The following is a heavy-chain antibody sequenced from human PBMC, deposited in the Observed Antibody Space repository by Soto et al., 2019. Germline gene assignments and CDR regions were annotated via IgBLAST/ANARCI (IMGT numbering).Heavy chain of an antibody. Sequence: QAHLEQSGAEVKRLGASVKVSCKAPGYTFSDFELNGLRQASGQGPEWMGWMNAKSGDTFFAQRFQGKFNMTWDTSLSTAYMEVGSLTSDDTAMYYCARGNPFNYAGFDVWGQGTTVAVSS. CDR2: MNAKSGDT. D-gene: IGHD3-16*01. CDR1: GYTFSDFE. CDR3: ARGNPFNYAGFDV. J-gene: IGHJ6*02. V-gene: IGHV1-8*01.